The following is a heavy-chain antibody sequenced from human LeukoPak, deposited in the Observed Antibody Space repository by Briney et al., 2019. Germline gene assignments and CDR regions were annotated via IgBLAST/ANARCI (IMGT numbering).Heavy chain of an antibody. CDR1: GFTFSSYA. D-gene: IGHD1-1*01. CDR3: ARAQLTTDAFDI. J-gene: IGHJ3*02. V-gene: IGHV3-30-3*01. CDR2: ISYDGSNK. Sequence: GGSLRLSCAASGFTFSSYAMHWVRQAQGKGMEWVAVISYDGSNKYYADSVKGRFTISRDNSKNTLYLQMNSLRAEDTAVYYCARAQLTTDAFDIWGQGTMVTVSS.